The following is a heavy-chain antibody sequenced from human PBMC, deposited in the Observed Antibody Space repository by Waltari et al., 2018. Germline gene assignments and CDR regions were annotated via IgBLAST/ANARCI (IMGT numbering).Heavy chain of an antibody. V-gene: IGHV2-70*15. D-gene: IGHD3-3*01. CDR3: ARTRTYYDFWSGYSITRYYYYMDV. Sequence: QVTLRESGPALVKPTQTLTLTCTFSGFSLSTSGMCVSWIRQPPGKALEWLARIDWDDDKYYSTSLKTRLTISKDTSKNQVVLTMTNMDPVDTATYYCARTRTYYDFWSGYSITRYYYYMDVWGKGTTVTVSS. CDR2: IDWDDDK. J-gene: IGHJ6*03. CDR1: GFSLSTSGMC.